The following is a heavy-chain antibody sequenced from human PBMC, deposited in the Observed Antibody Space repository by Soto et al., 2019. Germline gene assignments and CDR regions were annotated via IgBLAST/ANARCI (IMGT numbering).Heavy chain of an antibody. CDR2: ISTYNGNTNT. CDR3: ARGGQKHVSTSIGP. J-gene: IGHJ5*02. V-gene: IGHV1-18*04. Sequence: GASVKGSCKASTETFNNYGIAWVRQAPGQGLEWMGWISTYNGNTNTYHKKRFQGRFTMTSDSASNTAYMELRSLTPDDTAVYYCARGGQKHVSTSIGPSGQGPLVTVSS. CDR1: TETFNNYG.